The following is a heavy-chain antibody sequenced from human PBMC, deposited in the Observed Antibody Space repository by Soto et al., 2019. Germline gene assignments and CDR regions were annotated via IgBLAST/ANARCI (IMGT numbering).Heavy chain of an antibody. Sequence: ASVKVSCKXSGYTFTSYAMHWVRQAPGQRLEWMGWINAGNGNTKYSQKFQGRVTITRGTSASTAYMELSSLRSEDTAVYYCAPRGVSSGYYYDNDAFDIWGQGTMVTVSS. CDR2: INAGNGNT. CDR3: APRGVSSGYYYDNDAFDI. V-gene: IGHV1-3*01. D-gene: IGHD3-22*01. CDR1: GYTFTSYA. J-gene: IGHJ3*02.